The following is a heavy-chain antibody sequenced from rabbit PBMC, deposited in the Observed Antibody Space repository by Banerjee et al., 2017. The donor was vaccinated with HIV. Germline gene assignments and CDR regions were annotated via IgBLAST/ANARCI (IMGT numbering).Heavy chain of an antibody. Sequence: QEQLVESGGDLVKPGASLTLTCTASGIDLSSSYDMCWVRQAPGKGLEWIACIDTGDGENYYASWAKGRFTITRTTSTVDLKMTSLTAADTATYFCARARPGGYSYGFNLWGPGTLVTVS. CDR3: ARARPGGYSYGFNL. J-gene: IGHJ4*01. CDR2: IDTGDGEN. D-gene: IGHD6-1*01. CDR1: GIDLSSSYD. V-gene: IGHV1S45*01.